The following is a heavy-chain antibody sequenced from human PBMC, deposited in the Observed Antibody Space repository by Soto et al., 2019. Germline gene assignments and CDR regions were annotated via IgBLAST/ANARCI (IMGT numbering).Heavy chain of an antibody. CDR3: ARDCGGQQLVGSFDT. Sequence: GESLKISFAASGFTFSSYAMHWVRQAPGKGLEWVPVISYDGSNKYYAESWKGRFTISRDNSKNPLYLQMNSLRAEDPAVYYCARDCGGQQLVGSFDTWGQGTLVTVSS. J-gene: IGHJ5*02. CDR1: GFTFSSYA. V-gene: IGHV3-30*04. CDR2: ISYDGSNK. D-gene: IGHD6-13*01.